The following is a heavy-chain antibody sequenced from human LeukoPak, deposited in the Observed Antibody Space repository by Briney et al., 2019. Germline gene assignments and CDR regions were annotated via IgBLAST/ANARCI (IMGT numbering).Heavy chain of an antibody. D-gene: IGHD3-22*01. CDR1: GGTFSSYT. J-gene: IGHJ4*02. CDR2: IIPILGIA. Sequence: SVTVSCKASGGTFSSYTISWVRQAPGQGLEWMGRIIPILGIANYAQKFQGRVTITADKSTSTAYMELSSLRSEDTAVYYCARDYYYDSSGYYDRARPFDHWGQGTLVTVSS. CDR3: ARDYYYDSSGYYDRARPFDH. V-gene: IGHV1-69*04.